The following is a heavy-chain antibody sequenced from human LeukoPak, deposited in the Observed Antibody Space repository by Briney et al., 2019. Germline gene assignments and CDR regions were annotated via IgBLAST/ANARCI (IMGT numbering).Heavy chain of an antibody. J-gene: IGHJ3*02. D-gene: IGHD2-2*01. CDR2: INPNSGGT. Sequence: ASVKVSCKASGYTFTSYYIHWVRQAPGQGLEWMGWINPNSGGTNYAQKFQGRVTMTRDTSISTAYMELSRLRSDDTAVYYCASSYQLLRGAFDIWGQGTMVTVSS. CDR3: ASSYQLLRGAFDI. CDR1: GYTFTSYY. V-gene: IGHV1-2*02.